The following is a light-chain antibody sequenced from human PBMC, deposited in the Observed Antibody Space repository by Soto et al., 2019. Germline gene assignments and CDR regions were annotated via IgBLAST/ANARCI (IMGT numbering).Light chain of an antibody. CDR1: SSDICAYNY. Sequence: QSVLTQPASVSGSPGQSITISCTGSSSDICAYNYVSWYQQHPGKAPKLMIYDVSNRPSGVSDRFSGSQSGNTASLTISGLQGEDEDDYYCRSYTTSRTRVFGGGIKLTVL. V-gene: IGLV2-14*03. CDR3: RSYTTSRTRV. J-gene: IGLJ2*01. CDR2: DVS.